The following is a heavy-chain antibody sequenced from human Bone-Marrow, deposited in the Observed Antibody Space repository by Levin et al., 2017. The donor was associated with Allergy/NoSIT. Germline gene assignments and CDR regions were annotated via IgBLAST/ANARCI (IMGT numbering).Heavy chain of an antibody. CDR3: ARAVIAAAGTFFWYFDL. J-gene: IGHJ2*01. Sequence: SETLSLTCTVSGGSISSSSYYWGWIRQPPGKGLEWIGSIYYSGSTYYNPSLKSRVTISVDTSKNQFSLKLSSVTAADTAVYYCARAVIAAAGTFFWYFDLWGRGTLVTVSS. CDR2: IYYSGST. V-gene: IGHV4-39*01. D-gene: IGHD6-13*01. CDR1: GGSISSSSYY.